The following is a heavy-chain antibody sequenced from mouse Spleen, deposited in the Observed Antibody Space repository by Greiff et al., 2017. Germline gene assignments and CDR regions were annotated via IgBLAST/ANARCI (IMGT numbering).Heavy chain of an antibody. CDR1: GFAFSSYD. V-gene: IGHV5-12-1*01. J-gene: IGHJ3*01. CDR2: ISSGGGST. CDR3: ARDPLYGSSYGWFAY. Sequence: EVQGVESGGGLVKPGGSLKLSCAASGFAFSSYDMSWVRQTPEKRLEWVAYISSGGGSTYYPDTVKGRFTIYRENAKNTLYLQMSSLKSEDTAMYYCARDPLYGSSYGWFAYWGQGTLVTVSA. D-gene: IGHD1-1*01.